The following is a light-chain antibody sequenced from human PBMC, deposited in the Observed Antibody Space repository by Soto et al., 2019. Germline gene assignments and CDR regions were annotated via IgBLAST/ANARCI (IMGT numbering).Light chain of an antibody. CDR1: QSVSSY. Sequence: EIVLTQSPATLSLSPGERATLSFRASQSVSSYLAWYQQKPGQAPRLLIYDASNRATGIPARFSGSGSGTAFTLTISSLEPEDFAVYYCQQRSNWSPWTFGQGTKVESK. CDR2: DAS. V-gene: IGKV3-11*01. J-gene: IGKJ1*01. CDR3: QQRSNWSPWT.